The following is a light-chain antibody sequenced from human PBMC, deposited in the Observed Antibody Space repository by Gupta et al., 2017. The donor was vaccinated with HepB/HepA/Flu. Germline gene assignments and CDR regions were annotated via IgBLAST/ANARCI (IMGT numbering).Light chain of an antibody. CDR1: RRVDNRH. CDR2: GAS. CDR3: QVYGGSPLFT. Sequence: SVLTQSPGTLSLSPGERATLSCRAIRRVDNRHLAWYQQKPGQAPRLLIYGASSRATGIPDRFTGSGSGAEFTLTFSRLEPEDVAAYFCQVYGGSPLFTFGPGTKVDLK. J-gene: IGKJ3*01. V-gene: IGKV3-20*01.